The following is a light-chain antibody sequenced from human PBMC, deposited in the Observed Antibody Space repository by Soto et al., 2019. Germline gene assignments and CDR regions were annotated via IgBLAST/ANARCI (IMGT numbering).Light chain of an antibody. CDR3: AVGDDSLDGRVV. CDR1: SSNIGSNT. J-gene: IGLJ2*01. V-gene: IGLV1-44*01. Sequence: QPVLTQPPSASGTPGQRVTISCSGSSSNIGSNTVNWYQQLPGTAPKLLIYSDNVRPSGVPDRFSGSKSGTSASLAISGLQSEDEADYYCAVGDDSLDGRVVFGGGTKVTVL. CDR2: SDN.